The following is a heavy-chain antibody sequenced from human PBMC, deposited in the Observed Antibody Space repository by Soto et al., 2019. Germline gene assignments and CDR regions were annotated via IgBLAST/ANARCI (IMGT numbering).Heavy chain of an antibody. CDR2: ISSDANNE. Sequence: PGGSLRLSCAASEVTLSNHWMHWVRQAPGKGLEWVAVISSDANNEYYAESVKGQYTISRDNSKKKQYQQMNSLTTEDTAVYYCTRDGPRITVFGHGDHWGQGT. CDR3: TRDGPRITVFGHGDH. CDR1: EVTLSNHW. D-gene: IGHD3-3*01. V-gene: IGHV3-30-3*01. J-gene: IGHJ4*02.